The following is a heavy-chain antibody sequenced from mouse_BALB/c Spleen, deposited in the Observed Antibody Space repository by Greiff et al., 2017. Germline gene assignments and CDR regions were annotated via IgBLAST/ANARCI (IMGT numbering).Heavy chain of an antibody. J-gene: IGHJ1*01. D-gene: IGHD3-1*01. CDR1: GFTFSSFG. CDR2: ISSGSSTI. CDR3: ARSGWEGTYWYFDV. V-gene: IGHV5-17*02. Sequence: DVQLVESGGGLVQPGGSRKLSCAASGFTFSSFGMHWVRQAPEKGLEWVAYISSGSSTIYYADTVKGRFTISRDNPKNTLFLQMTSLRSEDTAMYYCARSGWEGTYWYFDVWGAGTTVTVSS.